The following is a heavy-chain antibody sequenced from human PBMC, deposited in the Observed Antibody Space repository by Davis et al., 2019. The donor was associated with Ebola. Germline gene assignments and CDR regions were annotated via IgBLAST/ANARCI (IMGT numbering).Heavy chain of an antibody. Sequence: ASVKVSCKTSGFTFTGYYIHWVRQAPGQGLEWMGRINPNSGGTNYAQKFRGRVTMTRDTSISTAYMELTRLRSDDTAVYYCATPLSVGFYDWYFDLWGRGTLVTVSS. V-gene: IGHV1-2*02. CDR3: ATPLSVGFYDWYFDL. D-gene: IGHD2/OR15-2a*01. CDR1: GFTFTGYY. CDR2: INPNSGGT. J-gene: IGHJ2*01.